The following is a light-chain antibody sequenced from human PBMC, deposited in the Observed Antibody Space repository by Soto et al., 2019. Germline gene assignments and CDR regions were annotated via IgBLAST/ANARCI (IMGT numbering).Light chain of an antibody. CDR2: DAS. CDR1: QSVSSY. J-gene: IGKJ3*01. CDR3: QQRSNWPPGFT. Sequence: EIVLTQSPATLSLSPGERATLSCRASQSVSSYLAWYQQKPGQVPRLLISDASNRATGIPGRFSGSGSGTYFTLTISSLEPEDFAVYYCQQRSNWPPGFTFGPGTKVEIK. V-gene: IGKV3-11*01.